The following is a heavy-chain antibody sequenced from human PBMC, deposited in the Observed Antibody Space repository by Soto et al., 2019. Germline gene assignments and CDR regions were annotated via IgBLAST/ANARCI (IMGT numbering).Heavy chain of an antibody. Sequence: GASVKVSCKASGGTFSSYAISWVRQAPGQGLEWMGGIIPIFGTANYAQKFQGRVTITADESTSTAYMELSSLRSEDTAVYYCARDLGRAAAGTDPAGFDIWGQGTMVTVAS. D-gene: IGHD6-13*01. V-gene: IGHV1-69*13. CDR1: GGTFSSYA. CDR2: IIPIFGTA. CDR3: ARDLGRAAAGTDPAGFDI. J-gene: IGHJ3*02.